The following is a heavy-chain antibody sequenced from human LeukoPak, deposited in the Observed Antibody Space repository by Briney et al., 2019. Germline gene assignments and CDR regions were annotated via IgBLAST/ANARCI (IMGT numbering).Heavy chain of an antibody. CDR2: ISSSRSYI. CDR3: AREEVTAIPAY. J-gene: IGHJ4*02. V-gene: IGHV3-21*01. CDR1: GFTFSSYS. Sequence: GGSLRLSCAASGFTFSSYSMNWAPQAPAKALGWVSFISSSRSYIYSADSVKGRFPISRDNAKNSLYLQMNSLRAEDTAVYYCAREEVTAIPAYWGQGTLVTVSS. D-gene: IGHD2-21*02.